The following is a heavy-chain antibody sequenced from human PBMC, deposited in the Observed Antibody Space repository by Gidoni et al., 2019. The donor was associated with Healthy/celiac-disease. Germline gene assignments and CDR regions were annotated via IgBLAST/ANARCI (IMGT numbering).Heavy chain of an antibody. CDR2: IYYSGST. CDR1: GGAISSSSYY. D-gene: IGHD2-2*01. V-gene: IGHV4-39*01. CDR3: AASTGWYFDL. Sequence: QLQLQESGPGLVKPSETLSPTCTVSGGAISSSSYYWGWFRQPPGKGLEGIGRIYYSGSTYYNPSLKSRVTISVDTSKNQFSLKLSSVTAADTAVYYWAASTGWYFDLWGRGTLVTVSS. J-gene: IGHJ2*01.